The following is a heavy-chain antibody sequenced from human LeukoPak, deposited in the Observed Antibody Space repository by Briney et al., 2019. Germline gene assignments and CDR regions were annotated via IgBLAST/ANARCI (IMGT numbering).Heavy chain of an antibody. CDR2: IFYGGYT. Sequence: SQTLSLTCTVSGGSITSGEYYWNWIRQSPGKGLEWIGSIFYGGYTNYNPSLKSRVTISGDTSKNQFSLKLSSVTAADTALYYCARGHNEGAYYYGFTYWGQGTLVTVSS. V-gene: IGHV4-30-4*01. J-gene: IGHJ4*02. CDR3: ARGHNEGAYYYGFTY. D-gene: IGHD3-3*01. CDR1: GGSITSGEYY.